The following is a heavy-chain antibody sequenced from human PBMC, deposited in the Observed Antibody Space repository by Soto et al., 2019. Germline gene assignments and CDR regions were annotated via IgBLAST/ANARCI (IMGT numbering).Heavy chain of an antibody. D-gene: IGHD3-22*01. Sequence: QTQLQESGPGLVKPSETLSLNCTVSGASVSSGYWSWIRQPPGKGLEWIGFMYFGGSFNYNPSLTRRVTIXGXTXXNQFSLKLTSVTAADTAVYYCARSYYDSTGFAVGPWGQGTLVTVSS. V-gene: IGHV4-59*02. CDR3: ARSYYDSTGFAVGP. CDR2: MYFGGSF. J-gene: IGHJ5*02. CDR1: GASVSSGY.